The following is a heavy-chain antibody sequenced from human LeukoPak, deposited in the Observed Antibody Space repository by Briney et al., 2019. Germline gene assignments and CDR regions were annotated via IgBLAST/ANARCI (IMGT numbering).Heavy chain of an antibody. Sequence: ASVKVSCKASGYTFTSYAMHWVRQAPGQRLEWMGWINAGNGNTKYSQKFQGRVTITRDTSASTAYMELSSLRSEDTAVYYCARDPPYGCLFDYWGQGTLVTVSS. V-gene: IGHV1-3*01. D-gene: IGHD4-17*01. J-gene: IGHJ4*02. CDR2: INAGNGNT. CDR1: GYTFTSYA. CDR3: ARDPPYGCLFDY.